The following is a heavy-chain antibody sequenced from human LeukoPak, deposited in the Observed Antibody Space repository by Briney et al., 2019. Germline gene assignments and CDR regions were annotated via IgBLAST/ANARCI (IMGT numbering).Heavy chain of an antibody. D-gene: IGHD6-19*01. Sequence: PGGSLRLSCAASGFTVSSNYMSWLRQAPGKGLEWVSVIYSGGSTYYADSVKGRFTISRDNSKNTLYLQMNSLRAEDTAVYYCARDIGSGWYDYWGQGTLVTVSS. J-gene: IGHJ4*02. CDR2: IYSGGST. CDR1: GFTVSSNY. CDR3: ARDIGSGWYDY. V-gene: IGHV3-53*01.